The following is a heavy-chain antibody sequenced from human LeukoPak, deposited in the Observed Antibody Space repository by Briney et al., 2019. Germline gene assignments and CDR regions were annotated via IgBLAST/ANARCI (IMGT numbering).Heavy chain of an antibody. Sequence: PSETLSLTCTVSGGSISSHYWSWIRQPPGKGLEWIGYIYYSGSTNYNPSLKSRVTISVDTSKNQFSLKLSSVTAADTAVYYCARVIADLYYYYYCMDVWGKGTTVTVSS. J-gene: IGHJ6*03. CDR3: ARVIADLYYYYYCMDV. V-gene: IGHV4-59*11. D-gene: IGHD6-13*01. CDR1: GGSISSHY. CDR2: IYYSGST.